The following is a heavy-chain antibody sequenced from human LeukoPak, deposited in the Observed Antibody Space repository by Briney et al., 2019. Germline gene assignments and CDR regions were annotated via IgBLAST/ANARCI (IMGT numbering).Heavy chain of an antibody. D-gene: IGHD1-26*01. CDR2: IYSGGST. CDR1: GFTVSSNY. Sequence: GGSLRLSCAASGFTVSSNYMSWVRQAPGKGLEWVSVIYSGGSTYYADSVKGRFTISRDNSKNTLYLQMNSLRAEDTAVYYCARDRRAVGATTFYYYGMDVWGQGTTVTVSS. V-gene: IGHV3-66*01. CDR3: ARDRRAVGATTFYYYGMDV. J-gene: IGHJ6*02.